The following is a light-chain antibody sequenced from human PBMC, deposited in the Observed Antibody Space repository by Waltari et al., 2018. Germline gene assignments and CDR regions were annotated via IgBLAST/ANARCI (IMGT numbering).Light chain of an antibody. CDR2: VNSDGSH. Sequence: QLVLTQSPSASASLGASVKLTCTLRGGPSSYPIAWHQQQPEKGPRYLMKVNSDGSHDKGDGIPDRFSGSSSGAERYLTISSLQSEDEADYYCQTWDNGIRVFGGGTKLTVL. CDR3: QTWDNGIRV. V-gene: IGLV4-69*01. J-gene: IGLJ3*02. CDR1: GGPSSYP.